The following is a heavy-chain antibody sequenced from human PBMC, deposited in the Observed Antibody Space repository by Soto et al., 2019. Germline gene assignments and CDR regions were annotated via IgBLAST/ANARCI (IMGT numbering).Heavy chain of an antibody. CDR2: ISYDGSNK. Sequence: VGSLRLSCAASGFTFSSYGMHWVRQAPGKGLEWVAVISYDGSNKYYADSVEGRFTISRDNSKNTLYLQMNSLRAEDTAVYYCAKEAGPPFDYDSSGYYTDYWGQGTLVTVSS. D-gene: IGHD3-22*01. J-gene: IGHJ4*02. CDR3: AKEAGPPFDYDSSGYYTDY. CDR1: GFTFSSYG. V-gene: IGHV3-30*18.